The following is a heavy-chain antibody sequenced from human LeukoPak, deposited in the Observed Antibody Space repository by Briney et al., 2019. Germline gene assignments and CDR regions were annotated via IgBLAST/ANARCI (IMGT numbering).Heavy chain of an antibody. J-gene: IGHJ5*02. V-gene: IGHV1-8*03. CDR3: ATSITLLRGVIISGDWFDP. Sequence: GASVKVSCKASGYTFTSYDINWVRQATGQGLEWMGWMNPNSGNTGYAQKFQGRVTITADKSTSTAYMDLRSLRSDDTALYYCATSITLLRGVIISGDWFDPWGQGTLVTVSS. D-gene: IGHD3-10*01. CDR1: GYTFTSYD. CDR2: MNPNSGNT.